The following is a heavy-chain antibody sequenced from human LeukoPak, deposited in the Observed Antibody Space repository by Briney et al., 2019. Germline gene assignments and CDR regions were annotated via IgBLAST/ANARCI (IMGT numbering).Heavy chain of an antibody. V-gene: IGHV3-74*01. D-gene: IGHD2-21*01. Sequence: PGGSLRLSCAASGFTFSSYWMHWVRQAPGKGLVWVSRINSDGSSTSYADSVKGRFTISRDNAKNTLYLQMNSLRAEDTAVYYCARSIPIPNIPIDYWSQGTLVTVSS. CDR1: GFTFSSYW. J-gene: IGHJ4*02. CDR2: INSDGSST. CDR3: ARSIPIPNIPIDY.